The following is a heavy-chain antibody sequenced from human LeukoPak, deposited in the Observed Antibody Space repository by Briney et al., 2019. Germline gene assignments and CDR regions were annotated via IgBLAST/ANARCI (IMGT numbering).Heavy chain of an antibody. CDR1: GFTFSSYS. V-gene: IGHV3-48*01. CDR3: ARDGWFGDYNWFDP. D-gene: IGHD3-10*01. Sequence: GESLRLSCAASGFTFSSYSMNWVRQAPGKGLEWVSYISSASNTIYYADSVKGRFTISRANAKNSLYLQMKSLRAEDTAMYYCARDGWFGDYNWFDPWGQGTLVTVSS. J-gene: IGHJ5*02. CDR2: ISSASNTI.